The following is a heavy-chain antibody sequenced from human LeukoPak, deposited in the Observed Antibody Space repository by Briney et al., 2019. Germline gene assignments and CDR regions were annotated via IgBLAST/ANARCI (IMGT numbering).Heavy chain of an antibody. CDR3: AKGGLVHPLHI. CDR2: ISGSGGST. Sequence: GGSLRLSCAASGFTFSSYGMSWVRQAPGKGLEWVSAISGSGGSTYYADSVKGRFTISRDNSKNTLYLQMNSLRAEDTAVYYCAKGGLVHPLHIWGQGTMVTVSS. V-gene: IGHV3-23*01. J-gene: IGHJ3*02. D-gene: IGHD3/OR15-3a*01. CDR1: GFTFSSYG.